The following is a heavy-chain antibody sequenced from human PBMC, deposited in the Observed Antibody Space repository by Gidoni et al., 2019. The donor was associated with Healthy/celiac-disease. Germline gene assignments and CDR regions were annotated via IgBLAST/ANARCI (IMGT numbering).Heavy chain of an antibody. CDR2: ISSSSSTI. D-gene: IGHD3-22*01. CDR1: GFTFSSYS. V-gene: IGHV3-48*04. J-gene: IGHJ6*02. CDR3: ARVPYYYDSSGPPYYYYYGMDV. Sequence: EVQLVESGGGLVQPGGSLRLSCAASGFTFSSYSRNWVRQAPGKGLEWVSYISSSSSTIYYADSVKGRFTISRDNAKNSLYLQMNSLRAEDTAVYYCARVPYYYDSSGPPYYYYYGMDVWGQGTTVTVSS.